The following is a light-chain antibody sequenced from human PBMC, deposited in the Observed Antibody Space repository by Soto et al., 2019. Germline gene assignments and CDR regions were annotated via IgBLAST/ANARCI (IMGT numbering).Light chain of an antibody. V-gene: IGLV2-14*01. CDR2: EVS. Sequence: QSALTQPASVSGSPGQSITISCTGTSSGIRDYNYVSWHQQLPGNAPKLIMYEVSNRPSGISNRFSGSKSGNTASLTISGLQAEDEADYYCSSKSPDFFGTGTKLTVL. CDR3: SSKSPDF. CDR1: SSGIRDYNY. J-gene: IGLJ1*01.